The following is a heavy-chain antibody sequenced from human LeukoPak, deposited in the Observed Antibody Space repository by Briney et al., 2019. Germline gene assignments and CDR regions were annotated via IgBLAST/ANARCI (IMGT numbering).Heavy chain of an antibody. CDR3: AGERRGLSYYYMDV. CDR2: IYTSGST. J-gene: IGHJ6*03. D-gene: IGHD2-15*01. V-gene: IGHV4-4*09. CDR1: GGSISSYY. Sequence: PSETLSLTCTVSGGSISSYYWSWIRQPPGKGLEWIGYIYTSGSTNYNPSLKSRVTISVDTSKNQFPLKLSSVTAADTAVYYCAGERRGLSYYYMDVWGKGTTVTVSS.